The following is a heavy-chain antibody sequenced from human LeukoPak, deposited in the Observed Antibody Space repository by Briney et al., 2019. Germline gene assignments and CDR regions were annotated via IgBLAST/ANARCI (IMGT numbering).Heavy chain of an antibody. V-gene: IGHV3-21*01. CDR2: ISSSDSYI. D-gene: IGHD1-7*01. Sequence: GGSLRLSCAASGFTFSTYTMNWVRQTPGKGLEWVSSISSSDSYIYYADSMKGRFTISRDNARNSLYLQMNSLRAEDTAVYYCARDSEGVTGTTSWFDPWGQGTLVTVSS. CDR3: ARDSEGVTGTTSWFDP. CDR1: GFTFSTYT. J-gene: IGHJ5*02.